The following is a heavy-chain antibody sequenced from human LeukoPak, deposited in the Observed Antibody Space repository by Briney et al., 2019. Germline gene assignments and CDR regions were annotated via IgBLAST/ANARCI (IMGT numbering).Heavy chain of an antibody. CDR3: ARGEYVISGYRNDAFDI. V-gene: IGHV1-2*02. CDR2: INPNSGGT. D-gene: IGHD3-22*01. Sequence: ASVKVSCKASGYTFTDYYMHWVRQAPGQRLEWMGWINPNSGGTKYAQKFQGRITMTRDTSISTAYMELSRLTSDDTAVYYCARGEYVISGYRNDAFDIWGQGTMVAVSS. J-gene: IGHJ3*02. CDR1: GYTFTDYY.